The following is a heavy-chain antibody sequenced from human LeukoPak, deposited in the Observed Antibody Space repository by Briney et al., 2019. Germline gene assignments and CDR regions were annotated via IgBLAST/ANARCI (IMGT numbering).Heavy chain of an antibody. V-gene: IGHV3-23*01. Sequence: GGSLRLSCAASGFTFSSYAMSWVRQAPGKGLEWVSAISGSGGSTYYAHSVKGRFTISRDNSKNTLYLQMNSLRAEDTAVYYCAKGLHRSSSWNNYYYMDVWGKGTTVTVSS. J-gene: IGHJ6*03. CDR1: GFTFSSYA. D-gene: IGHD6-13*01. CDR2: ISGSGGST. CDR3: AKGLHRSSSWNNYYYMDV.